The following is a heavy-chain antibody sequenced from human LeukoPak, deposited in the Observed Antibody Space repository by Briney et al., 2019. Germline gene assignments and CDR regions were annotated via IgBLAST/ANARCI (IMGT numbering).Heavy chain of an antibody. CDR1: GGSFSGYY. CDR3: ARDDSSVHLGFDY. J-gene: IGHJ4*02. V-gene: IGHV4-34*01. D-gene: IGHD3-22*01. CDR2: INHSGST. Sequence: SETLSLTCAVYGGSFSGYYWSWLRQPPGKGLEWIGEINHSGSTNYNPSLTRRVTISVDTSKNQFSLTLRSLAAAATAVYYCARDDSSVHLGFDYWGPGTLVTVSS.